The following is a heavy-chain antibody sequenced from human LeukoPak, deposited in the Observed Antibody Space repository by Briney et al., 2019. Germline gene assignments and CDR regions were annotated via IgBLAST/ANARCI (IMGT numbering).Heavy chain of an antibody. Sequence: GGSLRLSCAASGFTFSSYSMNWARQAPGKGLEWVSSISSSSSYIYYADSVKGRFTISRDNAKNSLYLQMNSLRAEDTAVYYCAREGVTIFGVVNPLYWGQGTLVTVSS. J-gene: IGHJ4*02. CDR3: AREGVTIFGVVNPLY. CDR1: GFTFSSYS. V-gene: IGHV3-21*01. D-gene: IGHD3-3*01. CDR2: ISSSSSYI.